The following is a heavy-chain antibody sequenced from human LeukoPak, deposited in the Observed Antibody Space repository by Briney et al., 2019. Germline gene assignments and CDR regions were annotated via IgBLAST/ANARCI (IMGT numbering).Heavy chain of an antibody. D-gene: IGHD4-11*01. J-gene: IGHJ4*02. V-gene: IGHV3-33*01. Sequence: GRSLRLSCAASGFTFINYGMHWVRQAPGKGLEWVAVIWYDGAQKYYADSVKGRFTISRDNTKNTLYPQMNSLRVEDTAVYYCARDPSLRVTLDYWGQGTLVTVSS. CDR1: GFTFINYG. CDR3: ARDPSLRVTLDY. CDR2: IWYDGAQK.